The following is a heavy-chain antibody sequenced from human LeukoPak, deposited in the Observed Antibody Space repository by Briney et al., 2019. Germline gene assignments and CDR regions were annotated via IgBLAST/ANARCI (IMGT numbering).Heavy chain of an antibody. Sequence: GSLRLSCAASGFTFSSNGMHWVRQAPGKGLEWVALIWYDGSNKYYADSVKGRFTISRDNSKNTLFLQMNSLRAEDTAVYYCAGGMRHFDYWGQGTLVTVSS. CDR1: GFTFSSNG. CDR2: IWYDGSNK. D-gene: IGHD2-8*01. CDR3: AGGMRHFDY. J-gene: IGHJ4*02. V-gene: IGHV3-33*01.